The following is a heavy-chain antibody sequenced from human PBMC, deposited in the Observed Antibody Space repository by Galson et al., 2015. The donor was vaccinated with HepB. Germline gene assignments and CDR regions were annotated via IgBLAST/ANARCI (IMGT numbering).Heavy chain of an antibody. J-gene: IGHJ4*02. CDR2: ISSSSSYI. Sequence: SLRLSCAPSGFTFSSYSMNWVRQAPGKGLEWVSSISSSSSYIYYADSVKGRFTISRDNAKNSLYLQMNSLRAEDTAAYYCARVGLSYCSSTSCYTDYWGQGTLVTVSS. CDR3: ARVGLSYCSSTSCYTDY. CDR1: GFTFSSYS. D-gene: IGHD2-2*02. V-gene: IGHV3-21*01.